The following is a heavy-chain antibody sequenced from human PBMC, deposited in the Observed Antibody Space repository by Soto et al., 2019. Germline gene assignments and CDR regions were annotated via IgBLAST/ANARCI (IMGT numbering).Heavy chain of an antibody. CDR2: IYHSGST. J-gene: IGHJ6*02. D-gene: IGHD3-22*01. CDR3: ARSPDSSGYYPRWYYYGMDV. Sequence: SETLSLTCTASGGSISSSNWWSWARQPPGKGLEWIGEIYHSGSTNYNPSLKSRVTISVDKSKNQFSLKLSSVTAADTAVYYCARSPDSSGYYPRWYYYGMDVWGQGTTVTVSS. CDR1: GGSISSSNW. V-gene: IGHV4-4*02.